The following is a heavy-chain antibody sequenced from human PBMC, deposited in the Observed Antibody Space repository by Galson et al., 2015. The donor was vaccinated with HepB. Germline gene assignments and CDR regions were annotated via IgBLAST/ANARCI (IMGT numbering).Heavy chain of an antibody. CDR3: TRLGDLSGCSSR. D-gene: IGHD6-13*01. CDR2: IKSKANNYAT. CDR1: GFTFSGSA. Sequence: LRLSCAASGFTFSGSAIHWVRQASGKGPEWVGRIKSKANNYATSYVPSLKGRFTISRDDSKNMAYLHMKSLKTEDTAVYYCTRLGDLSGCSSRWGQGTLVTVSS. J-gene: IGHJ4*02. V-gene: IGHV3-73*01.